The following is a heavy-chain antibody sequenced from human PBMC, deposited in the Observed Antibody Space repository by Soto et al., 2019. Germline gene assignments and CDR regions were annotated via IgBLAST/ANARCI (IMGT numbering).Heavy chain of an antibody. J-gene: IGHJ5*01. V-gene: IGHV3-23*01. D-gene: IGHD2-15*01. Sequence: EVQLLESGGGLVQPGGSLRLSCEASGFTFSTYAMTWVRQAPGKGPEWVSRIGDSEGETTHYADSVKGRFTISRDNAKNAVYLPTNRLRVYVTAIYRCPKGCCRGGRCYDLDDGFGCWGQGTRVTAPS. CDR1: GFTFSTYA. CDR3: PKGCCRGGRCYDLDDGFGC. CDR2: IGDSEGETT.